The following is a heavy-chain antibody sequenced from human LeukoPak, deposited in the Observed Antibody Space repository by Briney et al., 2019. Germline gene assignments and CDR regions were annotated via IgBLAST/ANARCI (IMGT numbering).Heavy chain of an antibody. CDR1: GGTFSSYA. J-gene: IGHJ4*02. D-gene: IGHD2-15*01. Sequence: ASVKVSCKASGGTFSSYAISWVRQAPGQGLEWMGGIIPIFGTANYAQKFQGRVTITADKSTSTAYMELSSLRSEDTAVYYCASPPEDIVGGAFDYWGQGTLVTVPS. V-gene: IGHV1-69*06. CDR2: IIPIFGTA. CDR3: ASPPEDIVGGAFDY.